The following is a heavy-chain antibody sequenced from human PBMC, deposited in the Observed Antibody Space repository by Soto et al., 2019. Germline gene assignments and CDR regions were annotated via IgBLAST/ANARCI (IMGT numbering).Heavy chain of an antibody. CDR3: ASSPPAKGGTWFDP. V-gene: IGHV4-39*01. CDR2: IYYSGST. D-gene: IGHD3-16*01. CDR1: GGSISSSSYY. J-gene: IGHJ5*02. Sequence: QLQLQESGPGLVKPSETLSLTCTVSGGSISSSSYYWGWMRQPPGKGLEWIGSIYYSGSTYYNPSLKSRVTISVDTSKNQFSLKLSSVTAADTAVYYCASSPPAKGGTWFDPWGQGTLVTVSS.